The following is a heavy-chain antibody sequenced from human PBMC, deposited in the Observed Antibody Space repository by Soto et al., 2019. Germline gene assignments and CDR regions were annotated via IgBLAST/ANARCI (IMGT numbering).Heavy chain of an antibody. V-gene: IGHV4-34*01. CDR2: INHSGST. CDR3: ARAPRTWNYGFYYYYCMDV. D-gene: IGHD1-7*01. Sequence: SVTRSRTCAVYGGCFSGYYWSWIRQPPVKGLEWIGEINHSGSTNFNPSLKSRVTISVDTSKNQFSLKLSSVTAADTAVYYCARAPRTWNYGFYYYYCMDVWGQGTTITV. CDR1: GGCFSGYY. J-gene: IGHJ6*02.